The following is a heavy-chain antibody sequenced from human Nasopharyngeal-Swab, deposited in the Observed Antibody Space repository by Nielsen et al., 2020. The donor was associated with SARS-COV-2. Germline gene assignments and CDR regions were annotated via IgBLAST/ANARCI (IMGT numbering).Heavy chain of an antibody. V-gene: IGHV3-30*04. CDR3: ARPYSGSYYGAFDY. Sequence: GESLKISCAASGFTFSSYAIHWVRQAPGKGLEWVAVISYDGSNKYYADSVKGRFTISRDNSKNTLYLQMNSLRAEDTAVYYCARPYSGSYYGAFDYWGQGTLVTVSS. CDR1: GFTFSSYA. J-gene: IGHJ4*02. D-gene: IGHD1-26*01. CDR2: ISYDGSNK.